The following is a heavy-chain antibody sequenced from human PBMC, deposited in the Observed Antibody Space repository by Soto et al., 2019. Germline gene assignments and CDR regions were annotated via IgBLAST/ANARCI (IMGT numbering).Heavy chain of an antibody. D-gene: IGHD2-2*01. CDR1: GGTFSSYA. V-gene: IGHV1-69*13. J-gene: IGHJ5*02. CDR2: IIPIFGTA. Sequence: GASVKVSCKASGGTFSSYAISWVRQAPGQGLEWMGGIIPIFGTANYAQKFQGRVTITADESTSTAYMELSSLRSEDTAVYYCARDSDIVVVPAAMGNWFDPWGQGTLVTVSS. CDR3: ARDSDIVVVPAAMGNWFDP.